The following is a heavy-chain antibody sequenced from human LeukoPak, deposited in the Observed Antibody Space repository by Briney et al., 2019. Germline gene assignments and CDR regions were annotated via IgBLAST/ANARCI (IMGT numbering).Heavy chain of an antibody. V-gene: IGHV3-30*03. CDR3: ARDLTYYFDSSDYGGAFDI. CDR2: ISYDGINE. Sequence: GGSLRLSCAAAGFTFSRNGMHWVRQAPGKGLEWVAVISYDGINEYYADSVKGRFTISRDNSKNTLYLQMNSLRAEDTAVYYCARDLTYYFDSSDYGGAFDIWGQGTMVTVSS. D-gene: IGHD3-22*01. J-gene: IGHJ3*02. CDR1: GFTFSRNG.